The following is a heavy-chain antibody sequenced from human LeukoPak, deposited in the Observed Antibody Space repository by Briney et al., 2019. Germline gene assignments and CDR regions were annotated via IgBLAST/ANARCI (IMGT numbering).Heavy chain of an antibody. CDR1: GITLSNYG. CDR3: ARIAAAGIYAFDY. J-gene: IGHJ4*02. Sequence: GGSLRLSCAVSGITLSNYGMTWVRQAPGKGLEWVAGIGGSGGGTNYADSVKGRFTISRDNSKNTLYLQMNSLRAEDTAVYYCARIAAAGIYAFDYWGQGSLVTVSS. V-gene: IGHV3-23*01. D-gene: IGHD6-13*01. CDR2: IGGSGGGT.